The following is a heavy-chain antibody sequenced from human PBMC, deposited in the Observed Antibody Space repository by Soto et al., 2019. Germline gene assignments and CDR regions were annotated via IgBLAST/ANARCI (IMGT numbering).Heavy chain of an antibody. J-gene: IGHJ4*02. CDR2: ISAYNGNT. D-gene: IGHD3-3*01. Sequence: ASVKVSCKASGYTFTSYGISWVRQAPGQGLEWMGWISAYNGNTNYAQKLQGRVTMTTDTSTSTAYMELRSLRSDDTAVYYCARVSRHYDFWSGYDDYWGQGTLVTVSS. CDR1: GYTFTSYG. CDR3: ARVSRHYDFWSGYDDY. V-gene: IGHV1-18*01.